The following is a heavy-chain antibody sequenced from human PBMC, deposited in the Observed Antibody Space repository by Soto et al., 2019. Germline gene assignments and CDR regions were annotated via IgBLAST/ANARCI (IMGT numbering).Heavy chain of an antibody. CDR1: GFTFSSYA. J-gene: IGHJ6*03. CDR3: ARRVLPSGWLVRRKNYYYYYYMDV. D-gene: IGHD6-19*01. V-gene: IGHV3-23*01. CDR2: ISGSGGST. Sequence: EVQLLESGGGLVQPGGSLRLSCAASGFTFSSYAMSWVRQAPGKGLEWVSAISGSGGSTYYADSVKGRFTISRDNSKNTLYLQMNSLRAEDTAVYYCARRVLPSGWLVRRKNYYYYYYMDVWGKGTTVTVSS.